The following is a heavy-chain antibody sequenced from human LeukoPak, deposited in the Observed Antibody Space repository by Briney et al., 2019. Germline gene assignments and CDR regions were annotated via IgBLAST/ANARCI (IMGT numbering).Heavy chain of an antibody. V-gene: IGHV3-30*02. CDR2: ILYDGSNK. D-gene: IGHD1-14*01. CDR3: AKEAGDFDY. J-gene: IGHJ4*02. Sequence: GSLRLSFAASGFPFSSYGMHWVRQAPGKGLEWVALILYDGSNKYYADSVKGRFTISRDNSKNTLYLQMSSLRAEDAAVYYCAKEAGDFDYWGQGTLVTVSS. CDR1: GFPFSSYG.